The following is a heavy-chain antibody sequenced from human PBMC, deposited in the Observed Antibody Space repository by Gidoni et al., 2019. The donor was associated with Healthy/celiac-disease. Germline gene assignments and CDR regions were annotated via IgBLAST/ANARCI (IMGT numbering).Heavy chain of an antibody. CDR3: AKGPGYSYGEFDY. CDR2: ISYDGNNK. D-gene: IGHD5-18*01. Sequence: QVQLVESGGGVVQPGTSLRLSCAASGFTFSSYGMHGVRQAPGKGLEWVAVISYDGNNKYYADAVKGRFTISRDYSKNTLYLQMNSLRAEDTAVYYCAKGPGYSYGEFDYWGQGTLVTVSS. J-gene: IGHJ4*02. V-gene: IGHV3-30*18. CDR1: GFTFSSYG.